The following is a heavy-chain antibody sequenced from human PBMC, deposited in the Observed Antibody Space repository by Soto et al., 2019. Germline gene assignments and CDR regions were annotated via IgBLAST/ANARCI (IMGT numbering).Heavy chain of an antibody. CDR3: TTGMVRDNYYGMDV. D-gene: IGHD3-10*01. CDR2: IRSKTDGGTT. Sequence: PGGSLRLSCAASGFTFSNAWMSWVRQAPGKGLEWVGRIRSKTDGGTTAYAAPVKGRFTISRDDSENTLFLQMNSLKTDDTAVYYCTTGMVRDNYYGMDVWGQGTTVTVSS. V-gene: IGHV3-15*01. J-gene: IGHJ6*02. CDR1: GFTFSNAW.